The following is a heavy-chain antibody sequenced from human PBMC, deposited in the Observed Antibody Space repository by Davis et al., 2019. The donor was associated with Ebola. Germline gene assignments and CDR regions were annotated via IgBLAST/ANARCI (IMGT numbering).Heavy chain of an antibody. Sequence: KVSCKDSGNRFSSHWIGWVRQMPGKGLEWMGIIYTGDSDTRYSPSFRGQVTISADKSMKTAFLQWSSLKASDSGMYYCASLRRTITGMDDGFDIWGQGTMVTVSS. CDR2: IYTGDSDT. CDR1: GNRFSSHW. D-gene: IGHD2-8*02. CDR3: ASLRRTITGMDDGFDI. V-gene: IGHV5-51*01. J-gene: IGHJ3*02.